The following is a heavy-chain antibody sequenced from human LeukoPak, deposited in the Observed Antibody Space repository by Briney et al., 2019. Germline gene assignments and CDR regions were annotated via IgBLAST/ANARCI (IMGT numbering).Heavy chain of an antibody. Sequence: PSETLSLTCTVSGGSISSYYWSWIRQPPGKGLEWIGYIYYSGSTNYNPSLKSRVTISVDTSKNQFSLKLSSVTAADTAVYYCARARYKRVAVPAAISARAYMDVWGKGTTVTVSS. CDR1: GGSISSYY. CDR3: ARARYKRVAVPAAISARAYMDV. V-gene: IGHV4-59*01. CDR2: IYYSGST. J-gene: IGHJ6*03. D-gene: IGHD2-2*01.